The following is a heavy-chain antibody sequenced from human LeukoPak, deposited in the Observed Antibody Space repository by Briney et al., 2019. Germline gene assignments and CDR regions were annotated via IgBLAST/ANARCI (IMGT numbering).Heavy chain of an antibody. CDR2: ITSSGATT. Sequence: GGSPRPSCSASGFSFTDSYMNWFRLSPEKGLEWIAYITSSGATTEYADSVKGRFTISRVNAKNSLYLQMNSLRPDDTAVYYCARDPDYGDPYWGQGTLVTVSS. J-gene: IGHJ4*02. V-gene: IGHV3-11*01. CDR1: GFSFTDSY. CDR3: ARDPDYGDPY. D-gene: IGHD4/OR15-4a*01.